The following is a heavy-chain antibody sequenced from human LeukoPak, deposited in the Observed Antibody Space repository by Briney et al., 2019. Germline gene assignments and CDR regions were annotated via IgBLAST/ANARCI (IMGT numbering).Heavy chain of an antibody. CDR3: ARAPRLWFGESQSVDY. D-gene: IGHD3-10*01. CDR1: GYSFTSYY. V-gene: IGHV1-46*01. J-gene: IGHJ4*02. Sequence: ASVKVSCKASGYSFTSYYMHWVRQAPGQGLEWMGIINPSGGSTSYAQKFQGRVTMTRDTSTSTVYMELSSLRSEDTAVYYCARAPRLWFGESQSVDYWGQGTLVTVSS. CDR2: INPSGGST.